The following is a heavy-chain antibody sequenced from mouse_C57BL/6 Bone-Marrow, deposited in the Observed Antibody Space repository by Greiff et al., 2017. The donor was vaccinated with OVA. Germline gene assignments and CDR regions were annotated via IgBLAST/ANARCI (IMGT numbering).Heavy chain of an antibody. Sequence: VQLKESGPGLAKPSQTLSLTCSVTGYSLPSDYWTWIRKFPGNKLEYMGYISYSGSPYYNPSHKSRISITRDTSKNQYYLQLNSVTTEDTAKYYCARLGYSDWRYYFDYWGQGTTLTVSS. CDR3: ARLGYSDWRYYFDY. CDR1: GYSLPSDY. D-gene: IGHD1-3*01. V-gene: IGHV3-8*01. CDR2: ISYSGSP. J-gene: IGHJ2*01.